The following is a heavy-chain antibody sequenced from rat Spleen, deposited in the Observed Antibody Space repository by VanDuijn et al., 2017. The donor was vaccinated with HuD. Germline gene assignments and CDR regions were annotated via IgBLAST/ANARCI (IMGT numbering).Heavy chain of an antibody. D-gene: IGHD4-4*01. J-gene: IGHJ1*01. Sequence: EVQLVESGGGLVQPGRSLKLSCTASGFTFSDYYMAWVRQAPTKGLEWVATISFDGSNTYYRDSVKGRFTISRDNVRSTLNLHMDSLRSEDTAIYYCTRRGYLSDWYFDFWGPGTMVTVSS. CDR2: ISFDGSNT. V-gene: IGHV5-7*01. CDR3: TRRGYLSDWYFDF. CDR1: GFTFSDYY.